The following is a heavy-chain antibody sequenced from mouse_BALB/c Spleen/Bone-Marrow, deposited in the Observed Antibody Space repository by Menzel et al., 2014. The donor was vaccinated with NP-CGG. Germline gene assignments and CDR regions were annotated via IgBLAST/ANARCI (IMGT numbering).Heavy chain of an antibody. CDR2: IYPGNVNT. CDR3: ARDYDYDAWFAY. D-gene: IGHD2-4*01. V-gene: IGHV1S56*01. Sequence: QVQLQQSGPELVKSGASVRISCKASGCTFTSYYIHWVKQRPGQGLEWIGWIYPGNVNTKYNEKFKGKATLTADKSSSTAYMQLSSLTSEDSAVYFCARDYDYDAWFAYWGQGTLVTVSA. CDR1: GCTFTSYY. J-gene: IGHJ3*01.